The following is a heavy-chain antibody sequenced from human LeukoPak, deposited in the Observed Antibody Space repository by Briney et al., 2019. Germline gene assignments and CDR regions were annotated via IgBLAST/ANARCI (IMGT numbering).Heavy chain of an antibody. V-gene: IGHV3-23*01. D-gene: IGHD2-8*01. CDR2: IFPSGGEI. J-gene: IGHJ5*02. CDR3: AKDKSRMVYAISPNWFDP. Sequence: GGSLRLSCAASGFTFSTFAMVWVRQPPGKGLEWVSSIFPSGGEIHYADSVRGRFTISRDNSKSTLSLQMNSLRAEDTAVYYCAKDKSRMVYAISPNWFDPWGQGTLVTVSS. CDR1: GFTFSTFA.